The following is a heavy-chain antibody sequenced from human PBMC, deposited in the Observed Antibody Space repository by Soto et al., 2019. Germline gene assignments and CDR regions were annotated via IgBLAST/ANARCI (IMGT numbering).Heavy chain of an antibody. CDR2: IIPTIGTT. V-gene: IGHV1-69*12. J-gene: IGHJ4*02. D-gene: IGHD5-12*01. Sequence: QVQLVQSGAEVKKPGSSVKVSCKASGDTFTIFAISWVQQAPGQGLEWMGGIIPTIGTTNYAQRFQGRITIAGDEPTATPYLELSSLKSEVTAVFSCARVLGSGYEPGDYWGQGTLVTVSS. CDR1: GDTFTIFA. CDR3: ARVLGSGYEPGDY.